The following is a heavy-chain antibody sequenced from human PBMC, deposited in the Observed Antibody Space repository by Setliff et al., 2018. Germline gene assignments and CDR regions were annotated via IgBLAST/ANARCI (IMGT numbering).Heavy chain of an antibody. J-gene: IGHJ4*02. V-gene: IGHV3-21*01. CDR2: ISSSSTYI. CDR1: GFTFNSHS. Sequence: ETLSLTCTASGFTFNSHSMNWVRQAPGKGLEWVSSISSSSTYINYADSVKGRFTISRDNAKNSLYLQMYSLRAEDTAVYYCARNPLPHGPEGHFDYWGQGTLVTVSS. CDR3: ARNPLPHGPEGHFDY.